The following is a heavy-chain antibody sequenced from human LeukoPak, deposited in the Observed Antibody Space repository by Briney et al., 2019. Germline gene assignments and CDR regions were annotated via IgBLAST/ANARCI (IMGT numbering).Heavy chain of an antibody. J-gene: IGHJ4*02. Sequence: GGSLRLSCAPSGFILSDFTMNWVRQAPGKGLEWVSTISNTGVTHYADSVKGRFTISRDSAKNSQYLQIYSLRDEDTAVYYCARYYFGSGNYRTFDRWGQGTLVIVSS. CDR3: ARYYFGSGNYRTFDR. V-gene: IGHV3-69-1*01. D-gene: IGHD3-10*01. CDR1: GFILSDFT. CDR2: ISNTGVT.